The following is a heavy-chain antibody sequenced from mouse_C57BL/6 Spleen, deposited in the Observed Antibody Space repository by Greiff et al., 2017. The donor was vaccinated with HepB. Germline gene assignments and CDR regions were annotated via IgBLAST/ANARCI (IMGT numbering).Heavy chain of an antibody. CDR2: INPNNGGT. V-gene: IGHV1-18*01. CDR3: ARGMDYYGSSYYFDY. D-gene: IGHD1-1*01. J-gene: IGHJ2*01. CDR1: GYTFTDYN. Sequence: EVQLQQSGPELVKPGASVKIPCKASGYTFTDYNMDWVKQSHGKSLEWIGDINPNNGGTIYNQKFKGKATLTVDKSSSTAYMELRSLTSEDTAVYSCARGMDYYGSSYYFDYWGQGTTLTVSS.